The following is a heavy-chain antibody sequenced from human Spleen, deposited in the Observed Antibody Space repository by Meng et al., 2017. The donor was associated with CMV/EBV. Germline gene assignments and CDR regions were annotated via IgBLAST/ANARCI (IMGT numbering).Heavy chain of an antibody. CDR2: ISYTGNT. D-gene: IGHD5-24*01. CDR3: ARDRDGYNYVDY. Sequence: VQLQESGPGLVKPSETLSLTCTVSGASISSYDWSVIRQPPGKELEWIGYISYTGNTNYNPSVKSRVTISVDTSKKQFSLKLSSVTAADTAIYYCARDRDGYNYVDYWGQGTLVTVSS. CDR1: GASISSYD. V-gene: IGHV4-59*01. J-gene: IGHJ4*02.